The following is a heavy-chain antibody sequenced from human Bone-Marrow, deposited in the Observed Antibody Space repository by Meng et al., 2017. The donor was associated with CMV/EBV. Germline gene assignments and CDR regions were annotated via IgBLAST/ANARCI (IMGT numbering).Heavy chain of an antibody. Sequence: SAPLSLTCTVSGGAISSSSYYLGWSRQPPGKGLEWIGSIYYSGSTYYNPSLKSRVTISVDTSKNQFSLKLSSVPAADTAVYYCATDFWSGSDAFDIWGQGTRVTVSS. CDR2: IYYSGST. CDR3: ATDFWSGSDAFDI. CDR1: GGAISSSSYY. V-gene: IGHV4-39*07. D-gene: IGHD3-3*01. J-gene: IGHJ3*02.